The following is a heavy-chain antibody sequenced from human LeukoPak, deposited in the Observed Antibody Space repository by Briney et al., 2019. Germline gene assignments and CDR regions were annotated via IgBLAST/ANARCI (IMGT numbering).Heavy chain of an antibody. CDR3: ARGLGGIFGVVIIASPFFDY. D-gene: IGHD3-3*01. Sequence: SGGSLRLSCAASGFTFSSYAMSWVRQVPGKGLEWVAAISGSGGKTYYADSVKGRFTISRDNSKNTLYLQMNSLRAEDTAVYSCARGLGGIFGVVIIASPFFDYWGQGTLVTVSS. V-gene: IGHV3-23*01. J-gene: IGHJ4*02. CDR1: GFTFSSYA. CDR2: ISGSGGKT.